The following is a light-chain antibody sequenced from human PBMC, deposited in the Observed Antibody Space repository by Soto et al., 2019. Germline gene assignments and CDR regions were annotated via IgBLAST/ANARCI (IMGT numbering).Light chain of an antibody. V-gene: IGKV3-20*01. CDR3: QQYVSSPPNT. Sequence: EIVLTQSPGTLSLSPGERVTLSCRASQSITSSYLAWYQQKSGQAPRLLIYGASSRATGIPDRFSGSGSGTDFHLNISRLKPEDFAVYYCQQYVSSPPNTFGPGTKLEIK. J-gene: IGKJ2*01. CDR1: QSITSSY. CDR2: GAS.